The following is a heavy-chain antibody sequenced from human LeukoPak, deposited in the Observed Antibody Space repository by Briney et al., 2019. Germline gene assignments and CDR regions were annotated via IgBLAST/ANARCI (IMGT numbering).Heavy chain of an antibody. CDR2: ISGSGGST. CDR1: GFIFSSYA. D-gene: IGHD6-13*01. Sequence: GGSLRLSCAASGFIFSSYAMSWVRQAPGKGLEWVSAISGSGGSTYYADSVKGRFTISRDNSKNTLYLQMNSLRAEDTAVYYCAKSWGQQLAYFDYWGQGTLVTVSS. J-gene: IGHJ4*02. CDR3: AKSWGQQLAYFDY. V-gene: IGHV3-23*01.